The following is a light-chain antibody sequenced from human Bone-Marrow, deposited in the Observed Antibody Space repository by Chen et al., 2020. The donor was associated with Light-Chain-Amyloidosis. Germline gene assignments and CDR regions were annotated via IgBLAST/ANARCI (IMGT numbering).Light chain of an antibody. CDR1: QDIKND. CDR3: QQFHDLPFT. V-gene: IGKV1-33*01. J-gene: IGKJ3*01. CDR2: GAS. Sequence: DIQMTQSPSSLSASVGDRVTIPCQASQDIKNDLNWYQQKPGKAPKLLIFGASNLETGVPSRFSGSGSGTDFTFTISNLQPEEIATYFCQQFHDLPFTFGPGTKVDIK.